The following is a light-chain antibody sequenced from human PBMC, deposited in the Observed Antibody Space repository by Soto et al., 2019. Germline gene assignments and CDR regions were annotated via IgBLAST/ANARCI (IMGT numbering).Light chain of an antibody. CDR3: LQSYKYPWT. Sequence: HMTQSPSALSASVGDRVTITWRASQGVRTYLAWFQQKPGKVPKRLIFSASSLQSGVPSRFSGNGSATEFTLTISSLQPEDFATYYCLQSYKYPWTFGQGTKVDIK. J-gene: IGKJ1*01. CDR1: QGVRTY. V-gene: IGKV1-17*03. CDR2: SAS.